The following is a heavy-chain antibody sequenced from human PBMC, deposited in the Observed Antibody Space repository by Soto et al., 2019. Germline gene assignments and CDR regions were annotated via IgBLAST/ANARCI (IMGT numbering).Heavy chain of an antibody. V-gene: IGHV4-31*03. CDR2: IYYSGST. D-gene: IGHD2-21*01. CDR1: GGSISSGGYY. J-gene: IGHJ6*03. CDR3: ARGGISHWAYFYYMDV. Sequence: PSETLSLTCTVSGGSISSGGYYWSWIRQHPGKGLEWIGYIYYSGSTYYNPSLKSRVTISVDTSKNQFSLTLSSVTAADTATYYCARGGISHWAYFYYMDVWDRGTTVTVSS.